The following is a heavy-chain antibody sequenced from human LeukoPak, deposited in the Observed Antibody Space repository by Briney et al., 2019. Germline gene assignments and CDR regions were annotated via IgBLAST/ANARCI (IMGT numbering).Heavy chain of an antibody. V-gene: IGHV4-34*01. CDR2: INHSGST. J-gene: IGHJ4*02. CDR3: ARGKNTYYYDSSNDLDY. D-gene: IGHD3-22*01. CDR1: GDSIINYY. Sequence: SETLSLTCTVSGDSIINYYWSWIRQSPGKGLEWIGEINHSGSTNYNPSLKSRVTISVDTSKNQFSLKLSSVTAADTAVYYCARGKNTYYYDSSNDLDYWGQGTLVTVSS.